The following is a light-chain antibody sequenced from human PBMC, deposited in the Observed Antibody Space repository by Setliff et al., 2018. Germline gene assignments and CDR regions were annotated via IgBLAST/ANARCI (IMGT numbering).Light chain of an antibody. J-gene: IGLJ1*01. CDR3: QSYDSNLSAPYV. CDR1: ISDIGAGYD. V-gene: IGLV1-40*01. Sequence: QSVLTQPPSVSGASGQRVTISCIGSISDIGAGYDVHWYRHLPGTAPQLLIYGNINRPSGVPDRFSGSKSGTSASLAITGLQAEDEADYYCQSYDSNLSAPYVFGTGTRSPS. CDR2: GNI.